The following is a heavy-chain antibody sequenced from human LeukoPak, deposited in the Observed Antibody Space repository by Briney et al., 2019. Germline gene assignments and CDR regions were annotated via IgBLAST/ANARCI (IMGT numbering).Heavy chain of an antibody. V-gene: IGHV4-30-2*01. J-gene: IGHJ4*02. CDR2: IYHSGST. Sequence: SETLSLTCAVSGGSISSGGYSWSWIRQPPGKGLEWIGYIYHSGSTNYNPSLKSRVTISVDKSKNQFSLKLSSVTAADTAVYYCARTTADNCGDYWPAPPVNFDYWGQGTLVTVSS. CDR1: GGSISSGGYS. D-gene: IGHD4-17*01. CDR3: ARTTADNCGDYWPAPPVNFDY.